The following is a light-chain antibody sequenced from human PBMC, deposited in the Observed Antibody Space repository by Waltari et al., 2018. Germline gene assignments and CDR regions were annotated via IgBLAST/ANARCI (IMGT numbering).Light chain of an antibody. V-gene: IGKV3-20*01. CDR2: AAS. Sequence: EIVLTQSPGTLSLSPGETATLSCRASQSVGRSLVWYQQKPGQAPRPLIFAASTRATGIPDRFSGSGSGTDFSLTISRLEPEDFAVYYCQHNVRLPVTFGQGTKVEFK. CDR1: QSVGRS. J-gene: IGKJ1*01. CDR3: QHNVRLPVT.